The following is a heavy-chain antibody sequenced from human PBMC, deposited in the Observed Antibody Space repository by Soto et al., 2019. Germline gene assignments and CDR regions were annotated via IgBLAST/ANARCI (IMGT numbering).Heavy chain of an antibody. CDR3: ARLGFNYDSLSDYYNVHHYYGIDV. J-gene: IGHJ6*02. D-gene: IGHD3-3*01. Sequence: PEESLKISCMGSGYKVSTWHNFTSCWIAWVRQMPGEGLEWMGIIYPGDSDTRYSPSFQGQVTISADKSINSVYLQWSSLKASDTATYYCARLGFNYDSLSDYYNVHHYYGIDVWGQGTTVTVSS. CDR1: GYKVSTWHNFTSCW. CDR2: IYPGDSDT. V-gene: IGHV5-51*01.